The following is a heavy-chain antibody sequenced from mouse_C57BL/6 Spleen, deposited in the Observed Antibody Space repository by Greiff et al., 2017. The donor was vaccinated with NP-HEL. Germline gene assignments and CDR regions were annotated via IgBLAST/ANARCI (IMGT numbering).Heavy chain of an antibody. CDR2: IYPGDGDT. CDR3: ARLGYVKGASYAMDD. D-gene: IGHD2-10*02. CDR1: GYAFSSYW. Sequence: VQLQQSGAELVKPGASVKISCKASGYAFSSYWMNWVKQRPGKGLEWIGQIYPGDGDTNYNGKFKGKATLTADKSSSTAYMQLSSLTSEDSAVYFCARLGYVKGASYAMDDWGQGTSVTVSS. V-gene: IGHV1-80*01. J-gene: IGHJ4*01.